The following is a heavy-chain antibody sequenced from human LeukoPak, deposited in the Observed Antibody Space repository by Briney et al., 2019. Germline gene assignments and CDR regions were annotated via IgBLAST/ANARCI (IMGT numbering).Heavy chain of an antibody. V-gene: IGHV2-5*02. CDR1: GFSLTTSGVG. Sequence: ESGPTLVNPTQTLTLTCTFSGFSLTTSGVGVGWIRHPPGEALEWLAVIYWDDDKRYIPSLKSRLSITKDTSKNQVVLSVTNVDPMDTATFYCAHRRALSNYWNYGEFDYWGQGARVTVSS. D-gene: IGHD1-7*01. J-gene: IGHJ4*02. CDR2: IYWDDDK. CDR3: AHRRALSNYWNYGEFDY.